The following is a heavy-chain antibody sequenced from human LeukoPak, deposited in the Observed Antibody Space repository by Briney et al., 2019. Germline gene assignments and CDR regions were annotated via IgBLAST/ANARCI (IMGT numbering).Heavy chain of an antibody. CDR3: ARVIKGAYYYALDV. Sequence: ASLKVYCKASGYTFTTYPINWVRQAPGQGLEWMGWINTNTGNPTYAQGFTGRFVFSLDTSVTTAYLQISGLKPEDTAVYYCARVIKGAYYYALDVWGQGTTVTVSS. V-gene: IGHV7-4-1*02. CDR2: INTNTGNP. CDR1: GYTFTTYP. J-gene: IGHJ6*02.